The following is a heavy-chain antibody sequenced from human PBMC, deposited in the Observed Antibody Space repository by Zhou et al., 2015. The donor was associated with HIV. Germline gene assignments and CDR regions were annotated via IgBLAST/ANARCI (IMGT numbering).Heavy chain of an antibody. CDR2: INTYNNNR. CDR1: GGTFSSYA. J-gene: IGHJ4*02. Sequence: QVQLVQSGAEVKKPGSSVKVSCKASGGTFSSYAISWVRQAPGQGLEWMGRINTYNNNRNHAQKFQGRVTMTTDTSTTTAYMELRSLRSDDTAVYYCARDGRNWGDNDYWGQGTLVTVSS. CDR3: ARDGRNWGDNDY. D-gene: IGHD7-27*01. V-gene: IGHV1-18*01.